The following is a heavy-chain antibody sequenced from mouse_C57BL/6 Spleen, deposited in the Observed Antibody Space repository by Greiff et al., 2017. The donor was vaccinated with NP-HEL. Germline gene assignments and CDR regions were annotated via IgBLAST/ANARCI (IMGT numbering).Heavy chain of an antibody. CDR2: INPSSGYT. D-gene: IGHD1-1*01. V-gene: IGHV1-7*01. Sequence: QVHVKQSGAELAKPGASVKLSCKASGYTFTSYWMHWVKQRPGQGLEWIGYINPSSGYTKYNQKFKDKATLTADKSSSTAYMQLSSLTYEDSAVYYCARGIPYYYGSSYEYYFDYWGQGTTLTVSS. CDR1: GYTFTSYW. J-gene: IGHJ2*01. CDR3: ARGIPYYYGSSYEYYFDY.